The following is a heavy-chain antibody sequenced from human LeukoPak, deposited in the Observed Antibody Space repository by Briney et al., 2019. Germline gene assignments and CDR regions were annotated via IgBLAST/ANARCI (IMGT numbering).Heavy chain of an antibody. Sequence: SQTLSLTCAVSGGSISSGGYSWSWIRQPPGKGLEWIGYIYHSGSTYYNPPLKSRVTISVDRSKNQFSLKLSSVTAADTAVYYCARDGDAYSYYMDVWGKGTTVTVSS. CDR3: ARDGDAYSYYMDV. J-gene: IGHJ6*03. CDR2: IYHSGST. D-gene: IGHD7-27*01. V-gene: IGHV4-30-2*01. CDR1: GGSISSGGYS.